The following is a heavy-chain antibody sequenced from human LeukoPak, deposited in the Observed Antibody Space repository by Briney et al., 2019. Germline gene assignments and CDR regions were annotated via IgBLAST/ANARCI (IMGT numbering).Heavy chain of an antibody. V-gene: IGHV4-34*01. J-gene: IGHJ6*02. D-gene: IGHD3-10*01. CDR3: ARAPYYYGSGRAPPLNV. Sequence: PSETLSLTCAVYGGSFSGYYWSWILQPPGKGLEWIGEINHSGSTNYNPSLKSRVTISVDTSKNQFSLKLSSVTAADTAVYYCARAPYYYGSGRAPPLNVWGQGTTVTVSS. CDR2: INHSGST. CDR1: GGSFSGYY.